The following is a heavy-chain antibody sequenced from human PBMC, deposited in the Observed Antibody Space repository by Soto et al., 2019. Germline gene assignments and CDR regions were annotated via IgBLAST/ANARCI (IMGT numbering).Heavy chain of an antibody. V-gene: IGHV3-21*01. J-gene: IGHJ4*02. Sequence: PGGSLRLSFAASGFTFSSYSMNWVRQAPGKGLEWVSSISSSSSYTYYADSVKGRFTISRDNAKNSLYLQMNSLSAEDTAVYYCARDRTREPFHXWGQATLVTVSX. D-gene: IGHD1-1*01. CDR3: ARDRTREPFHX. CDR2: ISSSSSYT. CDR1: GFTFSSYS.